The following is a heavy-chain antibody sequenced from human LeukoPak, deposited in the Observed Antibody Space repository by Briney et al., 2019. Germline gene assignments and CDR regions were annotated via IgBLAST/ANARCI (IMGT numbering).Heavy chain of an antibody. V-gene: IGHV4-59*01. CDR2: IYSSGGT. Sequence: SETLSLTCSVSGGSISGYYWSWIRQPPGKGLEWIGYIYSSGGTNYNPSLKSRVTISLDTSKNQFSLRLSSVAAADTAVYYCARDFCSGGSCYSYFHYWGQGTLVTVSS. CDR1: GGSISGYY. D-gene: IGHD2-15*01. CDR3: ARDFCSGGSCYSYFHY. J-gene: IGHJ4*02.